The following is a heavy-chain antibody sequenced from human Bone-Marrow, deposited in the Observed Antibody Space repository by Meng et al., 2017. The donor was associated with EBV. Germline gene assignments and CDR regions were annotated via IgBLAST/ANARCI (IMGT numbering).Heavy chain of an antibody. CDR3: ANVLLVSTAGFHY. J-gene: IGHJ4*02. CDR2: ISGSGGST. CDR1: GFTFSSFA. D-gene: IGHD6-13*01. Sequence: EVQLXXXXXGLVXPXXXLRLXCAASGFTFSSFAMSWVRQAPGKGLEWVSTISGSGGSTYYADSVKGRFTISRDNSNNTLYLHMNTLRAEDTAVYYCANVLLVSTAGFHYWGQGTLVTVSS. V-gene: IGHV3-23*01.